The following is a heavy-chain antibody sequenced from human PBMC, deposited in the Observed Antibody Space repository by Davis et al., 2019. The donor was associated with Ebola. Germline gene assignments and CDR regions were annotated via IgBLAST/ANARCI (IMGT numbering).Heavy chain of an antibody. V-gene: IGHV3-20*04. Sequence: GESLKISCAASGFTFDDYAMTWVRQVPGKGLEWVSGINWNGGSTGYADSVKGRFTISRDNAKNSLYLQMNSLRAEDTAVYYCARGPTVTIPDYGMDVWGKGTTVTVSS. J-gene: IGHJ6*04. CDR1: GFTFDDYA. CDR3: ARGPTVTIPDYGMDV. D-gene: IGHD4-17*01. CDR2: INWNGGST.